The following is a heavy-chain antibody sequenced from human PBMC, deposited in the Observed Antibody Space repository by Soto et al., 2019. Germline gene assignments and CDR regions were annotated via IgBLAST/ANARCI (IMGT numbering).Heavy chain of an antibody. D-gene: IGHD2-15*01. J-gene: IGHJ5*02. CDR3: ARVHGVGYCSGGSCYGDWFDP. Sequence: QVQLVQSGAEVKKPGSSVKVSCKASGGTFSSYAISWVRQAPGQGLEWMGGIIPIFGTANYAQKFQGRVTITADESTSTAYMELSGLRSEDTAVYYCARVHGVGYCSGGSCYGDWFDPWGQGTLVTVSS. CDR2: IIPIFGTA. CDR1: GGTFSSYA. V-gene: IGHV1-69*01.